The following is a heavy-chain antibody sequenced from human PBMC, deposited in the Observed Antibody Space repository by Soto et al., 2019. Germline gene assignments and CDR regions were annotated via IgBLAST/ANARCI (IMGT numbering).Heavy chain of an antibody. V-gene: IGHV4-31*03. CDR1: GGSISSGGYY. D-gene: IGHD3-10*01. CDR3: ATYGSGSYKPTTFDY. CDR2: IYYSGST. Sequence: QVQLQESGPGLVKPSQTLSLTCTVSGGSISSGGYYWSWIRKHPGKGLAWIGYIYYSGSTYYNPYLKSRVTISVDTSKNQFSLKLSSVTAADTDVYYCATYGSGSYKPTTFDYWGQGTLVTVSS. J-gene: IGHJ4*02.